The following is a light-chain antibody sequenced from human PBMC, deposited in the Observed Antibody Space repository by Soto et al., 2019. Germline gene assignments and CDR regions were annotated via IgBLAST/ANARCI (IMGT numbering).Light chain of an antibody. CDR1: QSISYW. CDR3: KQSYSTPIT. J-gene: IGKJ5*01. Sequence: DIQMTQSPSTLSASEGDRVTITCRASQSISYWLAWYQQKPGKAPNLLIYAAYSLQSGVQSRFSGSGSGTDFTLTIRSLQPEDFATYYCKQSYSTPITFGQGTRLEI. CDR2: AAY. V-gene: IGKV1-39*01.